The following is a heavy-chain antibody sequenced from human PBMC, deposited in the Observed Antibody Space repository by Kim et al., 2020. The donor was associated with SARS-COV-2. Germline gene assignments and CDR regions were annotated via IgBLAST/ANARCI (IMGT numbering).Heavy chain of an antibody. V-gene: IGHV3-7*03. D-gene: IGHD2-2*01. CDR2: IRQDGSEE. J-gene: IGHJ4*02. Sequence: GGSLRLSCAASGFTFSSYWMSWVRQAPGKGLEWVANIRQDGSEEYYVDSVKGRFTISRDNAKNSLYLQMNSLRADDTAVYYCAREVEGGRAGVVVGPAYYSDYWGQRTLVTVSS. CDR3: AREVEGGRAGVVVGPAYYSDY. CDR1: GFTFSSYW.